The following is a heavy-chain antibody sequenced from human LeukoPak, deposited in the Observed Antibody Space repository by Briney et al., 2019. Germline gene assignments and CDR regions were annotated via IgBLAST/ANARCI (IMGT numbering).Heavy chain of an antibody. CDR3: ARRIATRTYYFDN. V-gene: IGHV3-7*01. CDR1: GFTFNNYA. J-gene: IGHJ4*02. CDR2: IRRDGSEK. D-gene: IGHD6-6*01. Sequence: GGSLRLSCAASGFTFNNYAMSWVRQAPGKGLEWVANIRRDGSEKYYVDSVKGRFSISRDNAKNSVYLQMNSLRAEDTAVYYCARRIATRTYYFDNWGQGTLVAVSS.